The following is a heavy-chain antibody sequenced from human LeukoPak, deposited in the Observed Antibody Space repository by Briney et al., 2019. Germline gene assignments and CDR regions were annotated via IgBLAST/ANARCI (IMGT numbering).Heavy chain of an antibody. CDR2: INPNSGGT. CDR1: GYTFTGYY. D-gene: IGHD2-15*01. CDR3: ARVFEGYCSGGSCYPSYYYYGMDV. J-gene: IGHJ6*02. V-gene: IGHV1-2*02. Sequence: ASVKVSCKASGYTFTGYYMHWVRQAPGQGLEWMGWINPNSGGTTYAQKFQGRVTMTRDTSISTAYMELSRLRSDDTAVYYCARVFEGYCSGGSCYPSYYYYGMDVWGQGTTVTVSS.